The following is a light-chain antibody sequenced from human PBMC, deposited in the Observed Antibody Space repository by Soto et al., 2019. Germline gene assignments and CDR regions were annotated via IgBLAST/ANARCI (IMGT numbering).Light chain of an antibody. CDR3: QQYATSPIT. J-gene: IGKJ5*01. CDR2: GTS. CDR1: QSVGRNY. V-gene: IGKV3-20*01. Sequence: ETVLTQSPGTLSLSPGERVILSCRASQSVGRNYLAWFQQKSGQAPRLLLYGTSSRATGITDRFSGSGSGTDFTLTISRLEPEDFAVYYCQQYATSPITFGQGTRLEIK.